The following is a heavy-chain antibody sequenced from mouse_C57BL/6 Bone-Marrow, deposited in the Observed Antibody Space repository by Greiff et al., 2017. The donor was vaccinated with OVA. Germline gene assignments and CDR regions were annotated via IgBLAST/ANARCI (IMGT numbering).Heavy chain of an antibody. CDR2: ISSGSSTI. CDR3: ARGGLRRKAWFAE. J-gene: IGHJ3*01. CDR1: GFTFSDYG. D-gene: IGHD2-4*01. Sequence: EVKVVESGGGLVKPGGSLKLSCAASGFTFSDYGMHWVRQAPEQGLEWVAYISSGSSTIYYADTVKGRVTISRDNAKNTLFLQMASLRSEGTAMYYCARGGLRRKAWFAEWGEGTLVTVSA. V-gene: IGHV5-17*01.